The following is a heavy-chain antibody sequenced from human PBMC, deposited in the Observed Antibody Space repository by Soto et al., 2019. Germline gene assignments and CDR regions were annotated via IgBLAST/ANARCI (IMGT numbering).Heavy chain of an antibody. Sequence: QVQVVQSGAEVKKPGSSVKVSCKASGGTFSNYAISWVRQAPGHGLEWVGGVIPLTETPVYAQTVQGRLTITADEITSAAYMELSSERSDDTAVYYCASGTRNSGTCDFWGQGTLVTVSS. CDR2: VIPLTETP. V-gene: IGHV1-69*01. D-gene: IGHD6-25*01. CDR3: ASGTRNSGTCDF. J-gene: IGHJ4*02. CDR1: GGTFSNYA.